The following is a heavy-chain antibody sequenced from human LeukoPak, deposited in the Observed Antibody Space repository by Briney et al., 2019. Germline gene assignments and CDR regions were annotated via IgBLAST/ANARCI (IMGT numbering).Heavy chain of an antibody. CDR2: IHYDGRNQ. V-gene: IGHV3-30*02. J-gene: IGHJ4*02. CDR1: GFNFRGYG. CDR3: AKELGTAVVGQRVDY. D-gene: IGHD2-2*01. Sequence: GGSLRLSCAASGFNFRGYGMHWVRQAPGKGLEWVTFIHYDGRNQYYADSVKGRFTVSRDNSKNTLYLQMNSLRPEDTAVYYCAKELGTAVVGQRVDYWGQGTLVTVSS.